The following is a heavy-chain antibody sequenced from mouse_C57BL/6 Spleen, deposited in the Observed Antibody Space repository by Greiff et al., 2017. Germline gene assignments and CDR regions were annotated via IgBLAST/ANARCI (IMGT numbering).Heavy chain of an antibody. D-gene: IGHD4-1*01. Sequence: QVQLQQPGAELVKPGASVKLSCKASGYTFTSYWMHWVKQRPGQGLEWIGMIHPNSGSTNYNEKFKSKATLTVDKPSSTAYMQLSSLTSEDSAVYYCARLDWDWFAYWGQGTLVTVSA. CDR3: ARLDWDWFAY. V-gene: IGHV1-64*01. CDR2: IHPNSGST. CDR1: GYTFTSYW. J-gene: IGHJ3*01.